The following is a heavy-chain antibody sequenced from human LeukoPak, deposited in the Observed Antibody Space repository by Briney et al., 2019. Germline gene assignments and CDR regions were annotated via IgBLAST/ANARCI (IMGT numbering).Heavy chain of an antibody. J-gene: IGHJ3*02. D-gene: IGHD2-8*01. Sequence: GGSLRLSCAASAFTFTTYAMSCVRQAPGKGLEWVSSLTGNGGTTYYADSVKGRFSISRGNPKNRLYLQMNSLRVDDTALYYWVKLVLYDSAYDAFDMLGQGTMVTVSS. CDR1: AFTFTTYA. CDR2: LTGNGGTT. V-gene: IGHV3-23*01. CDR3: VKLVLYDSAYDAFDM.